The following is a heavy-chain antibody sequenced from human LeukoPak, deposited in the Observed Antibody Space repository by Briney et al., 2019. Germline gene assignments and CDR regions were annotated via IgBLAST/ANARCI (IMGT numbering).Heavy chain of an antibody. CDR2: ISSSSTI. Sequence: GSLRLSCAASGFTFSSYSMNWVRQAPGKGLEWVSYISSSSTIYYADSVKGRFTISRDNAKNSLYLQMNSLRAEDTAVYYCAKEGGYSSIGDAFDIWGQGTMVTVSS. D-gene: IGHD5-18*01. J-gene: IGHJ3*02. CDR1: GFTFSSYS. V-gene: IGHV3-48*04. CDR3: AKEGGYSSIGDAFDI.